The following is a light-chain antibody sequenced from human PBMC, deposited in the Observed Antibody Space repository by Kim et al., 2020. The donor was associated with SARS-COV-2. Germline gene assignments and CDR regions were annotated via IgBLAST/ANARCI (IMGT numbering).Light chain of an antibody. V-gene: IGKV3-20*01. Sequence: SPGEGATLSCRASQSLTNGYLAWYQQKPNQAPRLLISETSRRATGIPDRFSGSGSGTDFTLTIGRLEPEDFAVYYCQQYDDSPSTFGQGTKVDIK. CDR2: ETS. CDR1: QSLTNGY. CDR3: QQYDDSPST. J-gene: IGKJ1*01.